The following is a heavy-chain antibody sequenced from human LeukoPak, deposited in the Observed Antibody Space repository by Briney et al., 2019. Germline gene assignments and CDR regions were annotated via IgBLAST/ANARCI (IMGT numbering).Heavy chain of an antibody. D-gene: IGHD2-8*01. J-gene: IGHJ3*02. V-gene: IGHV4-59*11. CDR1: GDSISTHY. Sequence: SETLSLTCTISGDSISTHYWTWIRQSPGKGLEWIGYVSSIGLTNYNPSLKSRVTISVDTSKNHFSLRLRSLTAADTAVYYCARDLTTVTKGFDIWGQGTVVTVSP. CDR2: VSSIGLT. CDR3: ARDLTTVTKGFDI.